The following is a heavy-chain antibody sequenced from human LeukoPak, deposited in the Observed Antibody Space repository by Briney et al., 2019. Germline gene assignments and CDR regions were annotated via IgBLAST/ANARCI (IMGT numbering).Heavy chain of an antibody. J-gene: IGHJ6*03. Sequence: PSETLSLTCAVSGGSISSSNWWTWVRPPPGKGLEWIGEIYHSGSTNYNPSLKSRVGISVDKSKNQFSLKLSSVTAADTAVYYCARNRGSASGGYYYDYMDVWGKGTTVIVSS. CDR1: GGSISSSNW. CDR3: ARNRGSASGGYYYDYMDV. CDR2: IYHSGST. D-gene: IGHD6-6*01. V-gene: IGHV4-4*02.